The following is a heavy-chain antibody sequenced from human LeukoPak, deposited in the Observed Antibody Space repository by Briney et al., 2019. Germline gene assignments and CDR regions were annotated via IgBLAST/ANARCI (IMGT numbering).Heavy chain of an antibody. Sequence: GGSLRLSCATSGFAFDDHGLSWVRQAPGKGLEWVSGINWNSGSKRYAASVKGRFTISRDNAKNSLYLQMNSLRAEDTAVYYCARDYPNYYDSSGYSDYWGQGTLVTVSS. J-gene: IGHJ4*02. CDR2: INWNSGSK. V-gene: IGHV3-20*04. CDR1: GFAFDDHG. CDR3: ARDYPNYYDSSGYSDY. D-gene: IGHD3-22*01.